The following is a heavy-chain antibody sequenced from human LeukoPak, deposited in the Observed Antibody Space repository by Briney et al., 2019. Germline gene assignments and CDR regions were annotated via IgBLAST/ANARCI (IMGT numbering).Heavy chain of an antibody. D-gene: IGHD2-2*01. CDR2: INPNSGGT. J-gene: IGHJ4*02. CDR3: ARDAYAGFSSSWHEDH. V-gene: IGHV1-2*02. CDR1: GYTFTGYY. Sequence: GASVKVSCKTSGYTFTGYYVHWVRQAPGQGLEWMGWINPNSGGTKYSPKFQARVTMTRDTSISTAYMELSGLTSDDTAVCYCARDAYAGFSSSWHEDHWGQGTLVTVSS.